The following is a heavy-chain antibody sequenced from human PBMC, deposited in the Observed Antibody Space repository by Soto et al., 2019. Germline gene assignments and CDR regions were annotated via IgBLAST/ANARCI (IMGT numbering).Heavy chain of an antibody. Sequence: SETLSLTCTVSSDSVSSGGYYWSWIRQHPGKGLEWIGYIYYSGSTYYNPSLKSRVTISVDTSKNQFSLKLSSVTAADTAVYYCATYYYDSSGYYFFDYWGQGTLVTVSS. CDR1: SDSVSSGGYY. D-gene: IGHD3-22*01. J-gene: IGHJ4*02. CDR2: IYYSGST. V-gene: IGHV4-31*03. CDR3: ATYYYDSSGYYFFDY.